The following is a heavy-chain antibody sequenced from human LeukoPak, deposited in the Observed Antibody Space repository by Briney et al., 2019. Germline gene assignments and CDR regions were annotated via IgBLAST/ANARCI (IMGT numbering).Heavy chain of an antibody. D-gene: IGHD3-22*01. Sequence: GRSRSLSRALYGFTFSSFSTDWVRHAPGEGLEWVSSISSSSSCPYYADAVKGRFTISRDNAKNSLYLQMNSLRAEDTAVYYCARESSGYFYWGQGTLVTVSS. J-gene: IGHJ4*02. V-gene: IGHV3-21*01. CDR1: GFTFSSFS. CDR3: ARESSGYFY. CDR2: ISSSSSCP.